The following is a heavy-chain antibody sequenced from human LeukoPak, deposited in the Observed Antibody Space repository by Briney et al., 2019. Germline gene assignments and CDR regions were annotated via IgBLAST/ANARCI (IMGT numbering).Heavy chain of an antibody. V-gene: IGHV5-51*01. CDR3: ARRSSVGYCSGGSCYLDPVYYFDY. Sequence: GESLKISCKGSGYSFTSYWIGRVRQMPGKGLEWMGIIYPGDSDTRYSPSFQGQVTISADKSISTAYLQWSSLKASDTAMYYCARRSSVGYCSGGSCYLDPVYYFDYWGQGTLVTVSS. CDR2: IYPGDSDT. CDR1: GYSFTSYW. D-gene: IGHD2-15*01. J-gene: IGHJ4*02.